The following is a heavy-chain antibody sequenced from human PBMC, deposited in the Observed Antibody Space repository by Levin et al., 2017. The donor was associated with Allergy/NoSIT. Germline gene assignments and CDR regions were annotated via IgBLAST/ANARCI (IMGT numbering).Heavy chain of an antibody. Sequence: VASVKVSCKGSGYSFTSYWIGWVRQMPGKGLEWMGIIYPGDSDTRYSPSFQGQVTISADKSISTAYLQWSSLKASDTAMYYCARLRIVPSSWDYWGQGTLVTVSS. D-gene: IGHD1-26*01. CDR3: ARLRIVPSSWDY. CDR2: IYPGDSDT. V-gene: IGHV5-51*01. J-gene: IGHJ4*02. CDR1: GYSFTSYW.